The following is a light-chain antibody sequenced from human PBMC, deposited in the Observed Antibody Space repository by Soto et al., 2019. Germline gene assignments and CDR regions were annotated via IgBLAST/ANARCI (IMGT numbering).Light chain of an antibody. CDR3: SSFAGNDNPVI. CDR2: DVT. Sequence: QSALTQPPSASGSPGQSVTISCTGTSSDVGGYNSVSWYQQHPGKAPKLIIYDVTERPSGVPDRFSGSKAGNTASLTVSGLQAEDEADYHCSSFAGNDNPVIFGGGTKVTVL. V-gene: IGLV2-8*01. J-gene: IGLJ2*01. CDR1: SSDVGGYNS.